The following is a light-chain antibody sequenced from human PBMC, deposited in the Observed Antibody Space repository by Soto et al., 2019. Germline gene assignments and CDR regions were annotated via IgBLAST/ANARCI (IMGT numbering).Light chain of an antibody. V-gene: IGKV1-5*03. Sequence: DIPLTQSPSTLSGSVGDRVTITCRASENINSRLAWYQQKPGKAPKLLIYKASTLQGGVPSRCSGSGAGTEFTLTISSLQPNDFATYYCQQYNSYWTFGQGTKVDIK. CDR3: QQYNSYWT. J-gene: IGKJ1*01. CDR1: ENINSR. CDR2: KAS.